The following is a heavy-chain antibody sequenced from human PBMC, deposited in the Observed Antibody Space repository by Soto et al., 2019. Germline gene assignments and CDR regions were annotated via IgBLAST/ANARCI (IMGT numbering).Heavy chain of an antibody. V-gene: IGHV3-23*01. J-gene: IGHJ3*01. CDR1: GVTISIFV. CDR2: VSPGGDVS. D-gene: IGHD1-20*01. CDR3: VRRAITATTNWGAFDV. Sequence: PSGSLTLTCAASGVTISIFVMNWVRQNPGKGLEWVSTVSPGGDVSHYTDSVKGRFTISRDNSRRTLHLQMDSLRAEDAAVYFCVRRAITATTNWGAFDVWGQGTVVTVS.